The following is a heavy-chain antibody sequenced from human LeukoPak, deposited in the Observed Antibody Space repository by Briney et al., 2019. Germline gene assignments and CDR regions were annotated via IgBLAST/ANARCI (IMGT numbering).Heavy chain of an antibody. J-gene: IGHJ4*02. CDR2: VSGNGGSS. Sequence: GGALRLSCAASGFTFSNYGMSWVRQAPGKGLEWVSAVSGNGGSSFYAGSVKGRFTISRDNSKNTLFLQVDSLRAEDSAIYYCARRKVGGTGDYWGQGTQVTVSS. CDR3: ARRKVGGTGDY. D-gene: IGHD1-26*01. CDR1: GFTFSNYG. V-gene: IGHV3-23*01.